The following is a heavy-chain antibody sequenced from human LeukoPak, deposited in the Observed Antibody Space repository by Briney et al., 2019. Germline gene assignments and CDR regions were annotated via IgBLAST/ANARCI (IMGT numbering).Heavy chain of an antibody. CDR1: GFTFSSYS. CDR3: ARDEGIAVAADYYYYYMDV. V-gene: IGHV3-21*01. CDR2: ISSSSSYI. D-gene: IGHD6-19*01. J-gene: IGHJ6*03. Sequence: GGSLRLSCAASGFTFSSYSMNWVRQAPGKGLEWVSSISSSSSYIYYADSVKGRFTISRDNAKNSLYLQMNSLRAEDTAVYYCARDEGIAVAADYYYYYMDVWGKGTTVTVSS.